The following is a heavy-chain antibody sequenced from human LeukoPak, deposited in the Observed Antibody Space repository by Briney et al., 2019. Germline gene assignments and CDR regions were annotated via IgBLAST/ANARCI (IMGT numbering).Heavy chain of an antibody. J-gene: IGHJ6*03. CDR3: AREGLSATIYYYYYMDV. CDR2: IYTSGST. D-gene: IGHD2-8*01. CDR1: GGSISSGSYY. Sequence: SETLSLTCTVSGGSISSGSYYWSWIRQPAGKGLEWIGRIYTSGSTNYNPSLKSRVTISVDTSKNQFSLKLSSVTAADTAVYYCAREGLSATIYYYYYMDVWGKGTTVTISS. V-gene: IGHV4-61*02.